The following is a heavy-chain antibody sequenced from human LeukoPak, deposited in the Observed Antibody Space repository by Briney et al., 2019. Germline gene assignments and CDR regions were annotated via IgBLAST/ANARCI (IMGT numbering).Heavy chain of an antibody. V-gene: IGHV1-69*06. CDR2: IIPIFGTA. CDR1: GGTFSNYA. CDR3: AYTVTTGY. J-gene: IGHJ4*02. Sequence: SVKVSCKASGGTFSNYAISWVRQAPGQGLEWMGGIIPIFGTANYAQKFRGRVTITADKSTRTAHMELSSLRSEDTAVYYCAYTVTTGYWGQGTLVTVSS. D-gene: IGHD4-11*01.